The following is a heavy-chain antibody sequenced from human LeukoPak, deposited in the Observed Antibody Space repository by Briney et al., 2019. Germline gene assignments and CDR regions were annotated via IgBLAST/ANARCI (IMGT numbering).Heavy chain of an antibody. CDR2: IKQDGSEK. CDR3: ARVVGSSSWPTTLFDY. D-gene: IGHD6-13*01. V-gene: IGHV3-7*01. CDR1: GFTFSNAW. Sequence: GGSLRLSCAASGFTFSNAWMSWVRQAPGKGLEWVANIKQDGSEKYYVDSVKGRFTISRDNAKNSLYLQMNSLRAEDTAVYYCARVVGSSSWPTTLFDYWGQGTLVTVSS. J-gene: IGHJ4*02.